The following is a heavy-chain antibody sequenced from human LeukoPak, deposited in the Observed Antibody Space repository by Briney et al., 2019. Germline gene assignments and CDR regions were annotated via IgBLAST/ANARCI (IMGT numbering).Heavy chain of an antibody. J-gene: IGHJ4*02. CDR3: ARDSSGYYVY. D-gene: IGHD3-22*01. V-gene: IGHV4-39*07. Sequence: SETLSLTCSVFGGSMNINDYYWAWIRQPPGKGLEWIGSIYYSGSTYYNPSLKSRVTISVDTSKNQFSLKLSSVTAADTAVYYCARDSSGYYVYWGQGTLVTVSS. CDR1: GGSMNINDYY. CDR2: IYYSGST.